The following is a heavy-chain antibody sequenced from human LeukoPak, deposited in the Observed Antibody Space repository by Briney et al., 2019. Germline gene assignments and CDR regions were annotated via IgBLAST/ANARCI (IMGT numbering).Heavy chain of an antibody. CDR2: IYHSGST. V-gene: IGHV4-38-2*02. CDR1: GYSISSGYY. Sequence: SETLSLTCTVSGYSISSGYYWGWIRQPPGKGLEWIGSIYHSGSTYYNPSLKSRVTISVDTSKNQFSLKLSSVTAADTAVYYCARDSPYGKGEDYWGQGTLVTVSS. D-gene: IGHD4-17*01. CDR3: ARDSPYGKGEDY. J-gene: IGHJ4*02.